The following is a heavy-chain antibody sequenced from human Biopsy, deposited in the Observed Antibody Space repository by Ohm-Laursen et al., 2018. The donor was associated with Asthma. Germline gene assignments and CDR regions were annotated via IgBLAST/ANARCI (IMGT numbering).Heavy chain of an antibody. D-gene: IGHD3-10*01. CDR2: ISVYNGNT. Sequence: ASVKVSCKTSGYTFNSAGITWVRQAPGQGIEWMGWISVYNGNTKVAQKLQDRVTMITDTSTSTAYMELRSLRPDDTAVYFCARAVDYSHYYGIDVWGQGTTVTVS. V-gene: IGHV1-18*01. CDR3: ARAVDYSHYYGIDV. J-gene: IGHJ6*02. CDR1: GYTFNSAG.